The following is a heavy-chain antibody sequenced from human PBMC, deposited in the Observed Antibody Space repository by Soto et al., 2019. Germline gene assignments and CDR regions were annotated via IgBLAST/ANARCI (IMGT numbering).Heavy chain of an antibody. D-gene: IGHD3-22*01. CDR2: IYYSGST. CDR3: ARVQVGPDGYYPYYFDY. V-gene: IGHV4-59*01. Sequence: PSETLSLTCTVSGGSISSYYWSWIRQPPGKGLEWIGYIYYSGSTNYNPSLKSRVTISVDTSKNQFSLKLSSVTAADTAVYYCARVQVGPDGYYPYYFDYWGQGTLVTVSS. J-gene: IGHJ4*02. CDR1: GGSISSYY.